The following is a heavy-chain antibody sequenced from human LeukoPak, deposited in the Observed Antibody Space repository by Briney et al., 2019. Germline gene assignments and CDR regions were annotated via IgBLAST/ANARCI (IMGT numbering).Heavy chain of an antibody. CDR3: ARDKIVGATYSDY. D-gene: IGHD1-26*01. CDR2: IKQDGSEK. Sequence: GGSLRLSCAASGFTFSNAWMSWVRQAPGKGLEWVANIKQDGSEKYYVDSVKGRFTISRDNAKNSLYLQMNSLRAEDTAVYYCARDKIVGATYSDYWGQGTLVTVSS. V-gene: IGHV3-7*01. J-gene: IGHJ4*02. CDR1: GFTFSNAW.